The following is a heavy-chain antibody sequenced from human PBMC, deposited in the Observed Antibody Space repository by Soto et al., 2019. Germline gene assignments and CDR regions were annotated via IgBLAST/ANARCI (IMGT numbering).Heavy chain of an antibody. V-gene: IGHV3-23*01. CDR3: ARPLIAVAGKYNWFDP. D-gene: IGHD6-19*01. CDR2: ISGSGGST. Sequence: GGSLRLSCAASGFTFSIYSMNWVRQAPGKGLEWVSAISGSGGSTYYADSVKGRFTISRDNSKNTLYLQMNSLRAEDTAVYYCARPLIAVAGKYNWFDPWGQGTLVTVSS. CDR1: GFTFSIYS. J-gene: IGHJ5*02.